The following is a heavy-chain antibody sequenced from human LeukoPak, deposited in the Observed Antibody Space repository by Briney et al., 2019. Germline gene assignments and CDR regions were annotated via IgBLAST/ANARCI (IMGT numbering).Heavy chain of an antibody. V-gene: IGHV3-23*01. D-gene: IGHD3-16*01. CDR3: AKDDNYIRFLS. J-gene: IGHJ5*02. Sequence: GGSLRLSCAASGFSFSNDEINWVRQAPGKGLEWVSGITGSGGNRYYADSVKGRFTISRDNSKNTLYLQMNSLRAEDTAVYYCAKDDNYIRFLSWGQGTLVTVSS. CDR1: GFSFSNDE. CDR2: ITGSGGNR.